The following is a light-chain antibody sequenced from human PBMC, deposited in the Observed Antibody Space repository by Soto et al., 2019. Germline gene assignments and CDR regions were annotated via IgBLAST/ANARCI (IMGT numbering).Light chain of an antibody. CDR1: NVGSKS. CDR2: DDS. V-gene: IGLV3-21*02. Sequence: SDELTQPPSVSVAPGQTARIPCGGQNVGSKSVHWYQQKPGQAPVLVVYDDSARPSGIPERISGSNSGNTATLTISRVEAGDGADYYCQVWDTSSDHVVFGGGTKLTVL. J-gene: IGLJ2*01. CDR3: QVWDTSSDHVV.